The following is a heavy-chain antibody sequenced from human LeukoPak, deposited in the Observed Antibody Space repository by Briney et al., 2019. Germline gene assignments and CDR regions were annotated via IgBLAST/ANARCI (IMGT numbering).Heavy chain of an antibody. V-gene: IGHV3-30-3*02. J-gene: IGHJ4*02. CDR1: GFTFSSDV. CDR2: ISHDGSNK. D-gene: IGHD3-22*01. CDR3: AKWGFRMSDPSSGYHL. Sequence: GGSLRLSCAASGFTFSSDVMHWVRQAPGKGLEWVAVISHDGSNKYYADSVKGRFTISRDNSKNTLYLQMNSLRAEDTAVYYCAKWGFRMSDPSSGYHLWGQGTLVTVSS.